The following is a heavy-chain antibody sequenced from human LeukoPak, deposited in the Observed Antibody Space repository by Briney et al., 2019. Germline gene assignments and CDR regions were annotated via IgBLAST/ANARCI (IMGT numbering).Heavy chain of an antibody. D-gene: IGHD2-15*01. CDR3: ARDHASQMVAARLGAFDI. Sequence: GSLRLSCAASGFTFSIYWMSWVRQAPGKGVEWVANIKQDGSEKYYVDSVKGRFTISRDNAKNSLYLQMNSLRAEDTAVYYCARDHASQMVAARLGAFDIWGQGTMVTVSS. V-gene: IGHV3-7*01. J-gene: IGHJ3*02. CDR2: IKQDGSEK. CDR1: GFTFSIYW.